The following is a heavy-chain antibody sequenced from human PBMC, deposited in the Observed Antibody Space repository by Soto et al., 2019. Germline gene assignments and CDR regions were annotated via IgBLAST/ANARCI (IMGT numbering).Heavy chain of an antibody. J-gene: IGHJ6*02. CDR3: ARVQKLYGNSVYYYGMDV. CDR1: GFIFGNYS. Sequence: GGSLRLSCEASGFIFGNYSMNWVRQAPGKGLEWVSSISSRSNFIYYADSLRGRVTISRDNTQNSLHLQMNSLRVEDTAIYYCARVQKLYGNSVYYYGMDVWGQGTT. V-gene: IGHV3-21*01. CDR2: ISSRSNFI. D-gene: IGHD2-8*01.